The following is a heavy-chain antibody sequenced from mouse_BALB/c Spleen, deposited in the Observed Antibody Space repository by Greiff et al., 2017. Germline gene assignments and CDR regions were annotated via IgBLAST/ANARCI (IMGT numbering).Heavy chain of an antibody. J-gene: IGHJ4*01. CDR2: ISSGGSYT. V-gene: IGHV5-6-4*01. CDR3: ARHVYGYDGYYYAMDY. CDR1: GFTFSSYT. Sequence: EVMLVESGGGLVKPGGSLKLSCAASGFTFSSYTMSWVRQTPEKRLEWVATISSGGSYTYYPDTVKGRFTISRDNAKNTLYLQMSSLKSEDTAMYYCARHVYGYDGYYYAMDYWGQGTSVTVSS. D-gene: IGHD2-2*01.